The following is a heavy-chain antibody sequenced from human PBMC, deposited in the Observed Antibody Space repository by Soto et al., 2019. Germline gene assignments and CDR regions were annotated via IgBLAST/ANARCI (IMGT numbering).Heavy chain of an antibody. CDR3: VKDSESSGYLTNLDY. J-gene: IGHJ4*02. CDR2: LTWNGEVL. V-gene: IGHV3-9*01. CDR1: GFTFDDYA. Sequence: GGSLRLSCVASGFTFDDYAIHWVRQTPGKGLEWVSGLTWNGEVLGYADSVKGRFTISRGNAKNSLYLEMNSLRPEGTALYYCVKDSESSGYLTNLDYWGQGTLVTVSS. D-gene: IGHD3-22*01.